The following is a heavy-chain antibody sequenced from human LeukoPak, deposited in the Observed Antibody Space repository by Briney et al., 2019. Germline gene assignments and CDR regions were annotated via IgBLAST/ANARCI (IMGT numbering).Heavy chain of an antibody. CDR2: IYYSGST. J-gene: IGHJ6*02. Sequence: SETLFLTCTVSGGSISSGGYYWSWIRQHPGKGLEWIGYIYYSGSTYYNPSLKSRVTISVDTSKNQFSLKLSSVTAADTAVYYCARDRGGIWPSSEYYYYGMDVWDQG. V-gene: IGHV4-31*03. D-gene: IGHD3-16*01. CDR3: ARDRGGIWPSSEYYYYGMDV. CDR1: GGSISSGGYY.